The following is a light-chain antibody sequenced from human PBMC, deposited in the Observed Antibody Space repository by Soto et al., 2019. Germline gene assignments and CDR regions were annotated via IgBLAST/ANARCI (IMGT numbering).Light chain of an antibody. CDR3: CSYAGGRIFYV. V-gene: IGLV2-23*02. J-gene: IGLJ1*01. Sequence: QSVLTQPASVSGSPGQSITISCTGTSSDVGNYNLVSWYQQHPGKAPKLMIYEVSKRPSGVSNRFSGSKSGNTASLTISGLQAEDEADYYCCSYAGGRIFYVFGTGTKLTVL. CDR1: SSDVGNYNL. CDR2: EVS.